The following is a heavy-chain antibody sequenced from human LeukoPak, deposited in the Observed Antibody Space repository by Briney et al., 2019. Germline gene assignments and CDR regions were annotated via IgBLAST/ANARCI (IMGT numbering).Heavy chain of an antibody. J-gene: IGHJ4*02. D-gene: IGHD7-27*01. CDR1: GGSISSYY. Sequence: SETLSLTCTVSGGSISSYYWSWIRQPPGKGLEWIGYIYYGGSTNYNPSLKSRVTISVDTSKNQFSLKLSSVTAADTAVYYCARERGGELGGIDYWGQGTLVTVSS. V-gene: IGHV4-59*01. CDR3: ARERGGELGGIDY. CDR2: IYYGGST.